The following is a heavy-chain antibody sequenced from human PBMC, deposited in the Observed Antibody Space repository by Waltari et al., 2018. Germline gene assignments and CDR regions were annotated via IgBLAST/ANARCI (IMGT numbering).Heavy chain of an antibody. CDR3: ARTPAQNGSGSYPIDY. J-gene: IGHJ4*02. D-gene: IGHD3-10*01. CDR2: INHSGST. V-gene: IGHV4-34*01. CDR1: GGSFSGYY. Sequence: QVQLQQWGAGLLKPSETLSLTCAVYGGSFSGYYWSWIRQPPGKGLEWMGEINHSGSTNYNPSLKSRVTISVDTSKNQFSLKLSSVTAADTAVYYCARTPAQNGSGSYPIDYWGQGTLVTVSS.